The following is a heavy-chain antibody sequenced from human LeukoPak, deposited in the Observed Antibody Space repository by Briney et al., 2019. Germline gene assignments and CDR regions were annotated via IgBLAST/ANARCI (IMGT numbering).Heavy chain of an antibody. CDR2: ISSSSSYI. CDR1: GFTFSSYW. V-gene: IGHV3-21*01. J-gene: IGHJ4*02. D-gene: IGHD5-24*01. Sequence: GGSLRLSCAASGFTFSSYWMSWVRQAPGKGLEWVSSISSSSSYIYYADSVKGRFTISRDNAKNSLYLQMNSLRAEDTAVYYCARARDGYPIGYFDYWGQGTLVTVSS. CDR3: ARARDGYPIGYFDY.